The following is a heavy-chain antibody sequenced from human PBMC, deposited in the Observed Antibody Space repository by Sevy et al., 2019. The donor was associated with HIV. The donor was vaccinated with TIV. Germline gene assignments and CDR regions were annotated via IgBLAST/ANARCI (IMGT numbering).Heavy chain of an antibody. CDR1: GYTFTNYG. V-gene: IGHV1-18*01. D-gene: IGHD2-21*01. CDR2: ISAYNGNT. J-gene: IGHJ5*02. CDR3: ARDFVVGSSGPNWFDP. Sequence: ASVKVSCKASGYTFTNYGISWVRQAPGQGLEWMGWISAYNGNTNYAQKLQDRVTMTTDTYTSTAYMELRSLRSDDTAIYYCARDFVVGSSGPNWFDPWGQGTLVTVSS.